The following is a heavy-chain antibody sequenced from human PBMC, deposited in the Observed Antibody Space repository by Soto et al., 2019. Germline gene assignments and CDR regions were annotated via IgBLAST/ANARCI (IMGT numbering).Heavy chain of an antibody. D-gene: IGHD2-15*01. Sequence: SETLSLTCSVSGYSVSSSDYYWAWIRQPPGKGLEWIGSIFYSGLTYYNPSLKSRVTLSVDTSKNQFSVRLTSVTAADTAVYYCAPLTVSLSGPYGIHVWGQGTTVTVSS. CDR2: IFYSGLT. CDR1: GYSVSSSDYY. J-gene: IGHJ6*02. V-gene: IGHV4-39*01. CDR3: APLTVSLSGPYGIHV.